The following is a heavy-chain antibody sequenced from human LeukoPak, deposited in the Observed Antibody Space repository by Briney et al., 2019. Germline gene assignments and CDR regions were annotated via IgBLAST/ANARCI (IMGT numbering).Heavy chain of an antibody. CDR3: ARVKGQQQLDKNWFDP. CDR2: IIPIFGTA. V-gene: IGHV1-69*13. CDR1: GGTFSSYA. D-gene: IGHD6-13*01. J-gene: IGHJ5*02. Sequence: SVKVSCKASGGTFSSYAISWVRQAAGQGLEWMGGIIPIFGTANFAQKFQGRVTITADESTSTAYMELRSLRSDDTAVYYCARVKGQQQLDKNWFDPWGQGTLVTVSS.